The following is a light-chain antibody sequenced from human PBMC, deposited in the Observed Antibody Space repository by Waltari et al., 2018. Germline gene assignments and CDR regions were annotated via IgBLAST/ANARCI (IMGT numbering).Light chain of an antibody. CDR3: QQSYSTPWT. J-gene: IGKJ1*01. CDR1: QSNSSY. Sequence: IQMTQSPSYLSASVGDRVTITSRGSQSNSSYLTWYQQKPGKAPKLLIYAASSLRSGAPTRWSGSGAGTDFTLTISSLQPEDCSAYYCQQSYSTPWTFGQGTKVEIK. V-gene: IGKV1-39*01. CDR2: AAS.